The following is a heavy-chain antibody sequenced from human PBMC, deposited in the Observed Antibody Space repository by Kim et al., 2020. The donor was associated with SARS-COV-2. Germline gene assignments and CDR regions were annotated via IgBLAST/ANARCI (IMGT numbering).Heavy chain of an antibody. Sequence: GGSLRLSCAASGFTFSSYGMHWVRQAPGKGLEWVTLISYDETDKYYADSVKGRFTISRDNSKNTLYLQMNSLRPEDTAVYYCAKEFGPLIGRNYNYYYGMDVWGQGTTVTVSS. CDR3: AKEFGPLIGRNYNYYYGMDV. CDR1: GFTFSSYG. J-gene: IGHJ6*02. V-gene: IGHV3-30*18. CDR2: ISYDETDK. D-gene: IGHD1-26*01.